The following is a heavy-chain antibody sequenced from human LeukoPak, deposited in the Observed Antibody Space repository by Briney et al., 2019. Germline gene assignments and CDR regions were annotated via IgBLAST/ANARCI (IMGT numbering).Heavy chain of an antibody. CDR1: GGTFSSYA. CDR3: ARGYVPGVTDYYYYMDV. CDR2: IIPIFGTA. V-gene: IGHV1-69*05. D-gene: IGHD3-10*02. Sequence: SVKVSCKASGGTFSSYAISWVRQAPGQGLEWMGRIIPIFGTANYAQKFQGRVTITTDESTSTAYMELSSLRSEDTAMYYCARGYVPGVTDYYYYMDVWGKGTTVTVSS. J-gene: IGHJ6*03.